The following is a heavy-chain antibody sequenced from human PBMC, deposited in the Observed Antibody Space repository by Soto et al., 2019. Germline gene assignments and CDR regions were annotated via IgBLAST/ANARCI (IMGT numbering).Heavy chain of an antibody. CDR2: ISGSGGST. CDR3: APFYDSSGYYYVFDY. V-gene: IGHV3-23*01. D-gene: IGHD3-22*01. CDR1: GFTFSSYA. Sequence: PGGSLRLSCAASGFTFSSYAMSWVRQAPGKGLEWVSAISGSGGSTYYADSVKGRFTISRDNSKNTLYLQVNSLRAEDTAVYYCAPFYDSSGYYYVFDYWGQGTLVTVSS. J-gene: IGHJ4*02.